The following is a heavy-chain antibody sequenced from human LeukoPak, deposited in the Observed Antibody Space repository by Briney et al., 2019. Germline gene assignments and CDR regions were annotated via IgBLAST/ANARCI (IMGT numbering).Heavy chain of an antibody. CDR1: GFTFSSYG. CDR2: IWYDGSNK. Sequence: GGSLRLSCAASGFTFSSYGMHWVRQAPGKGLEWVAVIWYDGSNKYYADSVKGRFTISRDNSKNTLYLQMNSLRAEDTAVYYCARLLEYYYESSGYMHYWGQGTLVTVSS. D-gene: IGHD3-22*01. CDR3: ARLLEYYYESSGYMHY. J-gene: IGHJ4*02. V-gene: IGHV3-33*01.